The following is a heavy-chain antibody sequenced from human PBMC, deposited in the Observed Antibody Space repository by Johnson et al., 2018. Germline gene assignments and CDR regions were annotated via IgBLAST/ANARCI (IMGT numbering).Heavy chain of an antibody. CDR1: GSTFSSYG. CDR2: ISYDGSNK. D-gene: IGHD6-19*01. CDR3: ARGSVAGVGYYYGMDV. V-gene: IGHV3-30*03. J-gene: IGHJ6*02. Sequence: QVQLVESGGGVVQPGRSLRLSCVASGSTFSSYGMYWVRQAPGKGLEWVAVISYDGSNKYYADSVKGRFTISRDNSKNTLYLQMNSLRAEDTAGYYCARGSVAGVGYYYGMDVWGQGTTVTVSS.